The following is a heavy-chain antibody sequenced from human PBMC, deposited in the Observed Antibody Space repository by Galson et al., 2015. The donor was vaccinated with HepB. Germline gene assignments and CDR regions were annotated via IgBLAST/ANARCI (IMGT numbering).Heavy chain of an antibody. CDR2: IRNKAYGGTT. CDR1: GFTFGDYV. CDR3: TRAKNYGSGSPALDY. Sequence: SLRLSCAASGFTFGDYVMSWVRQAPGKGLEWVGFIRNKAYGGTTNYAASVKDRFTISRDDSKTIAYLQMSSLKTEDTAVYYCTRAKNYGSGSPALDYWGQGTLVTVSS. J-gene: IGHJ4*02. D-gene: IGHD3-10*01. V-gene: IGHV3-49*04.